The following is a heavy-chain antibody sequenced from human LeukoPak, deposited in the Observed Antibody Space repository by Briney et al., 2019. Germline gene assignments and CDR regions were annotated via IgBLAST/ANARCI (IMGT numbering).Heavy chain of an antibody. CDR1: GYTFTSYA. CDR3: ARDGRVITLRRGWFDP. CDR2: INTNTGNP. V-gene: IGHV7-4-1*02. D-gene: IGHD1-14*01. Sequence: ASVKVSCKASGYTFTSYAMNWVRQAPGQGLEWMGWINTNTGNPTYAQGFTGRFVFSLDTSVSTAYLQISSLKAEDTAVYYCARDGRVITLRRGWFDPWGQGTLVTVSS. J-gene: IGHJ5*02.